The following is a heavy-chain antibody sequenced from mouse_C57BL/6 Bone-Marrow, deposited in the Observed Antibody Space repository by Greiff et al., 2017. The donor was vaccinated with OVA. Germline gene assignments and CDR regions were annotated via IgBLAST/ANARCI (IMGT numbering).Heavy chain of an antibody. V-gene: IGHV1-15*01. CDR1: GYTFTDYE. D-gene: IGHD2-3*01. CDR2: IDPETGGT. Sequence: QVQLQQSGAELVRPGASVTLSCKASGYTFTDYEMHWVKQTPVHGLEWIGAIDPETGGTAYNQKFKGKAILTADKSSSTAYMELRSLTAEDSAVYYCTRDGYYFDYGGQGTTLTVSS. CDR3: TRDGYYFDY. J-gene: IGHJ2*01.